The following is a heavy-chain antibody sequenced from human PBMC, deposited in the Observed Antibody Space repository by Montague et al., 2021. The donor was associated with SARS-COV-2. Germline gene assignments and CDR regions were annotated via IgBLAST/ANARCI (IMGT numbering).Heavy chain of an antibody. D-gene: IGHD4-23*01. J-gene: IGHJ3*02. V-gene: IGHV4-59*01. CDR1: GGSITGYY. Sequence: SETLSLTCTVSGGSITGYYWSWLRRSPGKGLERIAYIYDGGAVNXNPPLGSRVTISTDTSKNQLSLKVNSVTAADTAVYYCVRDHPYGGPRGAYDIWGQGTVVTVSS. CDR2: IYDGGAV. CDR3: VRDHPYGGPRGAYDI.